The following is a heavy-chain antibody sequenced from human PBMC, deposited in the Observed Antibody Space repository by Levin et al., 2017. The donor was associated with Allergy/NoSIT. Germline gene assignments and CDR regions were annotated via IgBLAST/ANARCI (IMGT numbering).Heavy chain of an antibody. J-gene: IGHJ6*02. CDR3: ARDLYPGLYYYYGMDV. CDR2: FIPIFGTP. V-gene: IGHV1-69*13. Sequence: GASVKVSCKASGGTFSNYAISWVRQAPGQGLEWMGGFIPIFGTPNYARKFQGRVTITGDESTNTVYMELSSLRSEDTAIYYCARDLYPGLYYYYGMDVWGQGTTVTVSS. D-gene: IGHD3-10*01. CDR1: GGTFSNYA.